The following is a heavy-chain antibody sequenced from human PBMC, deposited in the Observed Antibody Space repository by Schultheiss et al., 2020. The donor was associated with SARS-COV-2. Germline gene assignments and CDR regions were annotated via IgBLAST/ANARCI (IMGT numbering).Heavy chain of an antibody. Sequence: GGSLRLSCSASGFTFSSYPMHWVRQAPGKGLEYVSAISSKGDTTRYADSAKGRFTISRDNSKNSLYLQMNSLRDEDTAVYYCARSDLPKYYYYMDVWGKGTTVTVSS. D-gene: IGHD3-3*01. CDR2: ISSKGDTT. J-gene: IGHJ6*03. V-gene: IGHV3-64*04. CDR3: ARSDLPKYYYYMDV. CDR1: GFTFSSYP.